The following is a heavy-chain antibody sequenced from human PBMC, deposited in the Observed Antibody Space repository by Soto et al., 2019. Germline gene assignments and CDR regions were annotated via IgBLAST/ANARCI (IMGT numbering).Heavy chain of an antibody. D-gene: IGHD2-8*02. CDR3: TRALPDFETTGHYIDY. CDR2: IYSGGSR. V-gene: IGHV3-53*01. Sequence: GGSLRLSCSASGFTVSNHYMTWLRQAPGKGLEWVSVIYSGGSRYYADSVKGRFAISRDHSKNTLYLQMNSLTAEDTAVYYCTRALPDFETTGHYIDYWGQGXLVTVYS. J-gene: IGHJ4*02. CDR1: GFTVSNHY.